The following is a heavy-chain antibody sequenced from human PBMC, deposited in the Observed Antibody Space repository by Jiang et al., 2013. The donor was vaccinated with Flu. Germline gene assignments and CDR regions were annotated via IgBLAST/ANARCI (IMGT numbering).Heavy chain of an antibody. CDR2: IYYSGST. D-gene: IGHD5-12*01. J-gene: IGHJ4*02. V-gene: IGHV4-61*01. Sequence: SLTCTVSGGSISSSSYYWSWIRQPPGKGLEWIGYIYYSGSTNYNPSLKSRVTISVDTSKNQFSLKLSSVTAADTAVYYCARVATIPLPYFDYWGQGTLVTVSS. CDR1: GGSISSSSYY. CDR3: ARVATIPLPYFDY.